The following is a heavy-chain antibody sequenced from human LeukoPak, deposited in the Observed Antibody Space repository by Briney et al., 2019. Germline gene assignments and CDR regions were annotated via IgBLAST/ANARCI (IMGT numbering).Heavy chain of an antibody. D-gene: IGHD3-22*01. CDR2: ITSSVGST. Sequence: PGGSLRLSCAASGFTFSSYAMSWVRQAPGKGLEWVSSITSSVGSTYYAGSVKGQFTISRDNSKNTVYLQMNSLRAEDTAVYYCAKDRPNYYDSSGHYYRRNGDYWGQGTLVTVSS. V-gene: IGHV3-23*01. CDR3: AKDRPNYYDSSGHYYRRNGDY. CDR1: GFTFSSYA. J-gene: IGHJ4*02.